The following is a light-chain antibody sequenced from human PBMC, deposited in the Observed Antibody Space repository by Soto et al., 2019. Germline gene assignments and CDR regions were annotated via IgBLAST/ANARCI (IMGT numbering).Light chain of an antibody. CDR2: AAS. J-gene: IGKJ1*01. CDR3: QQSYGIPHT. V-gene: IGKV1-39*01. CDR1: QNVNRY. Sequence: IQLTQSPSSLSASVGDRVTITCRTSQNVNRYLNWYQEQPGKAPKLLIYAASILQSGVPSRFSGSGSGTDFPLDISSLQPEDFTTYYCQQSYGIPHTFGPGTKVELK.